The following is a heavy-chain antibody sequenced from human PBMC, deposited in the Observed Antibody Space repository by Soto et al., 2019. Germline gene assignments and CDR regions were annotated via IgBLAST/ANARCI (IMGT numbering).Heavy chain of an antibody. D-gene: IGHD6-6*01. J-gene: IGHJ3*02. V-gene: IGHV3-15*07. CDR2: IKSKTDGGTT. CDR3: TTHSSIAARRLFDI. Sequence: GSLRLSCAASGFTFSNAWMNWVRQAPGKGLEWVGRIKSKTDGGTTDYAAPVKGRFTISRDDSKNTLYLQMNSLKTEDTAVYYCTTHSSIAARRLFDIWGQGTMVTVSS. CDR1: GFTFSNAW.